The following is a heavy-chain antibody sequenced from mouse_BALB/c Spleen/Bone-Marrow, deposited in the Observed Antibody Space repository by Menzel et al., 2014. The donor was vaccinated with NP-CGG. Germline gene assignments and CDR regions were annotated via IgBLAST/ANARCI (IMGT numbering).Heavy chain of an antibody. CDR1: GYSITSDYA. CDR3: TRGTTAGFAY. J-gene: IGHJ3*01. D-gene: IGHD1-2*01. Sequence: EVQLVESGPGLVKPSQSLSLTCTVTGYSITSDYAWNWIRQFPGNKLEWMGYISYSANTNYNPSLKSRISITRDTSKNQSFLQLNSVTAEDTATYYCTRGTTAGFAYWGLGTLVTVSA. CDR2: ISYSANT. V-gene: IGHV3-2*02.